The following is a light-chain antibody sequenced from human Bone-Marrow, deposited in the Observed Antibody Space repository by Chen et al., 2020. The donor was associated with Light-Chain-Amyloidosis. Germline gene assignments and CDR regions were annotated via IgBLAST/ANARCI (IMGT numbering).Light chain of an antibody. CDR1: SSDVGGYNY. J-gene: IGLJ2*01. CDR2: DVS. V-gene: IGLV2-14*01. CDR3: SSYTSSSTVV. Sequence: QSALTQPASVSGSPGQSINISCTGTSSDVGGYNYVSWYQQHPGKAHKRMIYDVSNRPSGVSNRFSGSKSGNTASLTISGLQAEDEADYYCSSYTSSSTVVFGGGTKLTVL.